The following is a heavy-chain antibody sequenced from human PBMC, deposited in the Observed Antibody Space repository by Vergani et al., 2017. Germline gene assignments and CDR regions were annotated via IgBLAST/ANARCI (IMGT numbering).Heavy chain of an antibody. D-gene: IGHD2-15*01. Sequence: QVQLVESGGGLVKPGGSLRLSCAASGFTFSDYYMSWIRQAPGKGLEWVSYISSSSSYTNYADSVKGRFTISGDNAKNTLYLQMNSLRAEDTSVYYCARDIVVVVAATHYYYGMDVWGQGTTVTVSS. CDR3: ARDIVVVVAATHYYYGMDV. CDR2: ISSSSSYT. V-gene: IGHV3-11*05. J-gene: IGHJ6*02. CDR1: GFTFSDYY.